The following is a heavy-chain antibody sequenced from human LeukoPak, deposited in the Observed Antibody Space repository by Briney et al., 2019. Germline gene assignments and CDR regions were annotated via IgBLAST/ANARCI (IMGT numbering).Heavy chain of an antibody. CDR1: GYTFTNYG. D-gene: IGHD2-15*01. J-gene: IGHJ6*03. CDR2: ISTYNGNT. V-gene: IGHV1-18*01. Sequence: ASVKVSCKASGYTFTNYGISWVRQAPGQGLEWMGWISTYNGNTNYAQKLQGRVTMTTDTSTSTAYMELRRLRSDDTAVYYCARDLGRYCSGGRCHYYSYYMDVWGKGTTVTVS. CDR3: ARDLGRYCSGGRCHYYSYYMDV.